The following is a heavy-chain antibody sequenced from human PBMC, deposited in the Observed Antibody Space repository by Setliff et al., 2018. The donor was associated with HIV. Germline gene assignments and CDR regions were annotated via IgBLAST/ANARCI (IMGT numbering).Heavy chain of an antibody. J-gene: IGHJ6*02. V-gene: IGHV4-39*01. CDR2: FYHSGST. CDR1: GGSISSSSYY. CDR3: ARRGVPAARNYYYYAMDV. Sequence: SETLSLTCTVSGGSISSSSYYWGWIRQSPGKGLEWIGSFYHSGSTHYNPSLKSRVTISVDTSTNQLSLKLSSVTAADTAVYYCARRGVPAARNYYYYAMDVWGQGTTVTVSS. D-gene: IGHD2-2*01.